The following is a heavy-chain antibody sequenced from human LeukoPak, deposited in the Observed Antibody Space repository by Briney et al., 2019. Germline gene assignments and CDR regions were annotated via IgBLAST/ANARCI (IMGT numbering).Heavy chain of an antibody. CDR1: GFTFSGYI. CDR3: ARDQWLDY. J-gene: IGHJ4*02. CDR2: IGTSGNTI. Sequence: GGSLRLSCAASGFTFSGYIMTWVRQAPGKGLEWVSFIGTSGNTIYYADSVKGRFTVSRDNAKNSLFLQMNSLRAEDTAVYYCARDQWLDYWGQGTLVTVSS. V-gene: IGHV3-48*01. D-gene: IGHD6-19*01.